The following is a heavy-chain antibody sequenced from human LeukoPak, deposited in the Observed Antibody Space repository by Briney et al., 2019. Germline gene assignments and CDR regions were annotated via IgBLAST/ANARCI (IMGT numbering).Heavy chain of an antibody. CDR2: IYSGGST. V-gene: IGHV3-53*01. CDR3: AREPTTGYSSSPFDI. D-gene: IGHD6-13*01. CDR1: GFTVSSNY. Sequence: GGSLRLSCAASGFTVSSNYMSWDRQAPGKGLEWVSVIYSGGSTYYADSVKGRFTISRDNSKNTLYLQMNSLRAEDTAVYYCAREPTTGYSSSPFDIWGQGTMVTVSS. J-gene: IGHJ3*02.